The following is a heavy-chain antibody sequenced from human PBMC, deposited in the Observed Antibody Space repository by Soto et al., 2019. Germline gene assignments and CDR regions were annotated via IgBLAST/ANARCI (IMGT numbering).Heavy chain of an antibody. V-gene: IGHV4-34*01. J-gene: IGHJ4*02. CDR2: INHSGST. CDR1: GGSISSYY. D-gene: IGHD1-7*01. CDR3: ARGITGTTDYFDY. Sequence: PSETLSLTCTVSGGSISSYYWSWIRQPPGKGLEWIGEINHSGSTNYNPSLKSRVTISVDTSKNQFSLKLSSVTAADTAVYYCARGITGTTDYFDYWGQGTLVTVSS.